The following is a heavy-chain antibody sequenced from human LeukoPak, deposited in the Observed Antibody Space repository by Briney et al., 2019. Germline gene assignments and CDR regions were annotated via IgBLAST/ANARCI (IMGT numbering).Heavy chain of an antibody. CDR2: INHSGST. CDR3: ATGYFATRPQADI. CDR1: GGSFSGYY. V-gene: IGHV4-34*01. D-gene: IGHD2-15*01. J-gene: IGHJ3*02. Sequence: SETLSLTCAVYGGSFSGYYWSWIRQPPGKGLEWIGEINHSGSTNYNPSLKSRVTISVDTSKNQFSLKLSSVTAADTAVYYCATGYFATRPQADIWGQGTMVTVSS.